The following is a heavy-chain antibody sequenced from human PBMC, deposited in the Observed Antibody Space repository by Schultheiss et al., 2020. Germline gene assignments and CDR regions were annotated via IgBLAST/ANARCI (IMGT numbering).Heavy chain of an antibody. CDR2: IYYSGST. V-gene: IGHV4-59*12. D-gene: IGHD4-23*01. Sequence: SETLSLTCTVSGGSISSYYWSWIRQPPGKGLEWIGYIYYSGSTSYNPSLKSRVTISVDTSKNQFSLKLSSVTAADTAVYYGARDSEQYGGNPNWFDPWGQGTRVTVSS. CDR1: GGSISSYY. J-gene: IGHJ5*02. CDR3: ARDSEQYGGNPNWFDP.